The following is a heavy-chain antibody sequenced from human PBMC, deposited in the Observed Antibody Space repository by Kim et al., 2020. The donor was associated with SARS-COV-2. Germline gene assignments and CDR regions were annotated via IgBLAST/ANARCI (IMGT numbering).Heavy chain of an antibody. D-gene: IGHD2-15*01. V-gene: IGHV4-59*13. J-gene: IGHJ5*02. CDR3: ARGGKGCNDGTCYTRWLDP. CDR1: AGSISAYY. Sequence: SETLSLTCTVSAGSISAYYWSWIRQPPGKGLEWIGYIYYSGSSSYNPSLKSRVTISIDTSKNQFSLKLYSVTTADTAVYYCARGGKGCNDGTCYTRWLDPWGQGELVTVSS. CDR2: IYYSGSS.